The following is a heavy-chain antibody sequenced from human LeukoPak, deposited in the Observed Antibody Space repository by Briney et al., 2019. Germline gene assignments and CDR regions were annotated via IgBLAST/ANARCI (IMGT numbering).Heavy chain of an antibody. Sequence: SETLSLTCTVSGVSISSSNSYWGWIRQPPGKGLEWIGSIYYSGNTYYNASLKSQVSISIDTSKNQFSLRLTSVTAADTAVYYCARDTGSYDLSFYFDYWGQGTLVTVSS. CDR2: IYYSGNT. CDR1: GVSISSSNSY. D-gene: IGHD1-26*01. CDR3: ARDTGSYDLSFYFDY. V-gene: IGHV4-39*02. J-gene: IGHJ4*02.